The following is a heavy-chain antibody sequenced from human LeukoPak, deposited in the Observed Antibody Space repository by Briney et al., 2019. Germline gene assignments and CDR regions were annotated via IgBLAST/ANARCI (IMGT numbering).Heavy chain of an antibody. CDR2: INHSGST. CDR3: ARSRYMYGWDYGMDV. D-gene: IGHD5-18*01. CDR1: GASISSYY. Sequence: SETLSLTCTVSGASISSYYWTWIRQPPGKGLEWIGEINHSGSTNYNPSLKSRVTISIDTSKNQFFLKLSSVTAADTAVYFCARSRYMYGWDYGMDVWGQGTTVTVSS. V-gene: IGHV4-34*01. J-gene: IGHJ6*02.